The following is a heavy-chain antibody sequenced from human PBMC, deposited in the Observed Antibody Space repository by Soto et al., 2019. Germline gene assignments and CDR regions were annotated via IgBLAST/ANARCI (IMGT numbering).Heavy chain of an antibody. D-gene: IGHD1-26*01. J-gene: IGHJ4*02. V-gene: IGHV3-74*01. CDR3: GTTFEY. Sequence: PGGSLRLSCAASGFTFSNYWMRWVRQVPGEGLVWVSSINNDGSRTWYADSVRGRIAMSRDNARNSVYLQMNSLRAEDTAVYYCGTTFEYWGQGALVTVSS. CDR1: GFTFSNYW. CDR2: INNDGSRT.